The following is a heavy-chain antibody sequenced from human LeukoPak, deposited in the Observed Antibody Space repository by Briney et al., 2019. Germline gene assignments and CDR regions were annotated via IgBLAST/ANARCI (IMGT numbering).Heavy chain of an antibody. CDR1: RFIFSSYA. J-gene: IGHJ6*03. CDR3: AREREGFDWLLLHYYYYYMDV. CDR2: LSYDGSDK. V-gene: IGHV3-30*04. D-gene: IGHD3-9*01. Sequence: QAGGSLRLSCAASRFIFSSYAKHWVRQAPGKGLEWVAVLSYDGSDKYYADSVKGRFTISRDNAKNSLYLQMNSLRAEDTAVYYCAREREGFDWLLLHYYYYYMDVWGKGTTVTVSS.